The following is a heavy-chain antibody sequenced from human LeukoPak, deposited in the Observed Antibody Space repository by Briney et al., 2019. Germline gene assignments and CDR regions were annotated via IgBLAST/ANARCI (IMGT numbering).Heavy chain of an antibody. V-gene: IGHV1-69*13. CDR1: GGTFSSYA. CDR2: IIPIFGTA. D-gene: IGHD2-15*01. J-gene: IGHJ4*02. CDR3: ASDCSDGSCYFDY. Sequence: ASVKVSCKASGGTFSSYAISWVRQAPGQGLEWMGGIIPIFGTANYAQKFQGRVTITADESTSTAYMELSSLRSEDTAVYYCASDCSDGSCYFDYWGQGTLVIVSS.